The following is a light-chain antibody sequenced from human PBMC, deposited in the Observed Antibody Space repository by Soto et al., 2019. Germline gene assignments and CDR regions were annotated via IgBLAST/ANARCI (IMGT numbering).Light chain of an antibody. V-gene: IGKV4-1*01. CDR3: QQYHITTLT. CDR2: WAS. CDR1: QRLLQNSNHKNC. J-gene: IGKJ4*01. Sequence: DIVMTQSPDSLTVALPERATINLKSSQRLLQNSNHKNCLAWYQRKPGQPPQLLIYWASTRESGVPARYSGSGSGTDLTLTIGSLQAEDVAVYYCQQYHITTLTFGGGTKVDIK.